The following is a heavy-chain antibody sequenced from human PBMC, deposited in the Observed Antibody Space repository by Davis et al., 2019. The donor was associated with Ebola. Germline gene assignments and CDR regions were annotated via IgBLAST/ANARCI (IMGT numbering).Heavy chain of an antibody. CDR3: ATSIAAGDYGMDV. V-gene: IGHV4-4*02. Sequence: SETLSLTCAVSGGSISSSNWWNWVRQPPGKGLEWIGEIYHSGSTNYNPSLKSRVTISVDKSKNQFSLKLSSVTAADTAVYYCATSIAAGDYGMDVWGQGTTVTVSS. J-gene: IGHJ6*02. D-gene: IGHD6-13*01. CDR2: IYHSGST. CDR1: GGSISSSNW.